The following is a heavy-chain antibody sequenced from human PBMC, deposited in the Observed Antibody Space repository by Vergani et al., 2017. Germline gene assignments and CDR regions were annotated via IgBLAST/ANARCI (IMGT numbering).Heavy chain of an antibody. J-gene: IGHJ4*02. CDR1: GYTFTSYY. Sequence: QVQLVQSGAEVKKPGASVKVFCKASGYTFTSYYMHWVRQAPGQGLEWMGIINPSGGSTSYAQKFQGRVTMTRDTSTSTVYMELSSLRSEDTAVYYCARDMYYYDSSGPSGGGRLFDYWGQGTLVTVSS. D-gene: IGHD3-22*01. CDR3: ARDMYYYDSSGPSGGGRLFDY. CDR2: INPSGGST. V-gene: IGHV1-46*03.